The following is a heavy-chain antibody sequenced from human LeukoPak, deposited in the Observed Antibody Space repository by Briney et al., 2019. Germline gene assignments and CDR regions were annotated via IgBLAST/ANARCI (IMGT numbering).Heavy chain of an antibody. Sequence: PGGSLRLSCAASGFTISSYWMSWVRQAPGKGLEWVANIKQDGSEKYYVESVKGRFTISRDNAKNSLYLQMNSLRAEDTAVYYCARDLFRRDYYDSSGEADYWGQGTLVTVSS. D-gene: IGHD3-22*01. CDR1: GFTISSYW. CDR2: IKQDGSEK. J-gene: IGHJ4*02. V-gene: IGHV3-7*01. CDR3: ARDLFRRDYYDSSGEADY.